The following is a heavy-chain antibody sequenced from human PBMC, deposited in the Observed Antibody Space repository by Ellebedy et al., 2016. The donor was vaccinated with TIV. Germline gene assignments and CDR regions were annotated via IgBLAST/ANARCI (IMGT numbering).Heavy chain of an antibody. CDR1: GFKFSDYF. D-gene: IGHD3-16*01. CDR3: ARERKRSGGAMDV. J-gene: IGHJ6*02. V-gene: IGHV3-11*01. Sequence: GGSLRLXCAASGFKFSDYFMSWVRLAPGKGLDWITYTTESGSATYYADSVKGRFTISRDNAKNSLSLHMTNLRVEDTAVYYCARERKRSGGAMDVWGPGTSVNVSS. CDR2: TTESGSAT.